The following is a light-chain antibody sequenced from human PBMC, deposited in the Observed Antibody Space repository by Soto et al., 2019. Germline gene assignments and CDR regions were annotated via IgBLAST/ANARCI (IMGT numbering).Light chain of an antibody. V-gene: IGKV3-15*01. CDR2: GAS. J-gene: IGKJ4*01. CDR1: QSVSSN. Sequence: EIVMTQSPATLSVSPGERATLSCRASQSVSSNLAWYQQKPGQAPRLLIYGASTRATGIPARFSGGGSGTEFTLTISSRQSEHFAVYYCQQYNNWTTLTFGEGTKVEIK. CDR3: QQYNNWTTLT.